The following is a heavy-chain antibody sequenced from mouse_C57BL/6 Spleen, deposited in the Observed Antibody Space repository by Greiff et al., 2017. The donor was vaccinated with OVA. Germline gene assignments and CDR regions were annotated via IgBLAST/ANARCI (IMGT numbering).Heavy chain of an antibody. CDR3: ARIPGHPYYFDY. CDR1: GFSLSTSGMG. V-gene: IGHV8-12*01. CDR2: IYWDDDK. Sequence: QVTLKECGPGILQSSQTLSLTCSFSGFSLSTSGMGVSWIRQPSGKGLEWLAHIYWDDDKRYNPSLKSRLTISKDTSRNQVFLKITSVDTADTATYYCARIPGHPYYFDYWGQGTTLTVSS. J-gene: IGHJ2*01.